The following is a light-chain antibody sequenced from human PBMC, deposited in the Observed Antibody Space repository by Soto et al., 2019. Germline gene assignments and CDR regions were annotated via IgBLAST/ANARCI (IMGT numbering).Light chain of an antibody. J-gene: IGKJ2*01. CDR3: QQSYRSPYT. Sequence: DIQMTQSPSSLFASVGDRVTVTCRASQSINIYVNWYQQKPGKAPTLLIYGASSLQSGVPSRFSGGGSRTDFTLTISALQPEDFATYYCQQSYRSPYTFGQGTKLEI. V-gene: IGKV1-39*01. CDR2: GAS. CDR1: QSINIY.